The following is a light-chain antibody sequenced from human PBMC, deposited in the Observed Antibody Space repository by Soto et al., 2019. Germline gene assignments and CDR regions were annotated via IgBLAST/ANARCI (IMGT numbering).Light chain of an antibody. CDR1: SSDVGGYNY. V-gene: IGLV2-14*01. Sequence: QSALTQPASVSGSPGQSITISCTGTSSDVGGYNYVSWYQQHPGKAPKLMIYEVSNRPSGVSNRFSGSKSGNTASLTISGLQAEDEADYYCSSYTSSSTRVFSGGTKLTLL. J-gene: IGLJ3*02. CDR3: SSYTSSSTRV. CDR2: EVS.